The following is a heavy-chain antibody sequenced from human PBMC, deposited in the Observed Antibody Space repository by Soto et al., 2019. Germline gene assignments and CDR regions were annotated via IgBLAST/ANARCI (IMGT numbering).Heavy chain of an antibody. D-gene: IGHD2-8*01. CDR2: IYTGDMT. V-gene: IGHV3-66*01. J-gene: IGHJ5*02. CDR3: ASGSCTQSGCYEAYNGFDV. Sequence: GGSLRLSCAASGFSVSNNYMTWVRQAPGKGLEWVSAIYTGDMTYYADSVKGRFIISRDNFKNTLYLQLNSLRAEDTAVYLCASGSCTQSGCYEAYNGFDVWGQGTLVTVSS. CDR1: GFSVSNNY.